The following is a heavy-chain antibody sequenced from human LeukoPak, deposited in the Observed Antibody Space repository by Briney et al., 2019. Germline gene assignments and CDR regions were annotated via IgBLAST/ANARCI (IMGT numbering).Heavy chain of an antibody. V-gene: IGHV4-39*07. D-gene: IGHD3-10*01. CDR1: GGSISSSRYY. CDR2: IYYSGST. Sequence: SETLSLTCTVSGGSISSSRYYWGWIRQPPGKGLEWIGSIYYSGSTNYNPSLKSRVTISVDTSKNQFSLKLSSVTAADTAVYYCATPRTGRRSPYYFDYWGQGTLVTVSS. CDR3: ATPRTGRRSPYYFDY. J-gene: IGHJ4*02.